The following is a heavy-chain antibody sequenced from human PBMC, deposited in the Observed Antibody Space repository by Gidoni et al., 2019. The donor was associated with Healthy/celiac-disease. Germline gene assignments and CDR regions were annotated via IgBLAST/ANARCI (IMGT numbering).Heavy chain of an antibody. D-gene: IGHD5-12*01. J-gene: IGHJ4*02. CDR3: AREMDVATIRGVDY. CDR2: IWYDGSNK. Sequence: QVQLVESGGGVVQPGRSLRLSCAASGFPFSSYGMHWVRQAPGKGLEWVAVIWYDGSNKYYADSAKGRFTISRDNSKNTLYLQMNSLRAEDTAVYYCAREMDVATIRGVDYWGQGTLVTVSS. CDR1: GFPFSSYG. V-gene: IGHV3-33*01.